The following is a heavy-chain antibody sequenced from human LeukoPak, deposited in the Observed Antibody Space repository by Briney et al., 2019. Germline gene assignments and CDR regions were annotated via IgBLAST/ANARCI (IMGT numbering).Heavy chain of an antibody. D-gene: IGHD6-6*01. J-gene: IGHJ4*02. CDR2: IRYDGSNK. Sequence: GGSLRLSCAASGFTFSSYGMHWVRQAPGKGLEWVAFIRYDGSNKYYADSVKGRFTISRDNSKNTLYLQMNSLRAEDTAVYYCAKDPPGAARPNSYYFDYWGQGTLVTVSS. CDR3: AKDPPGAARPNSYYFDY. CDR1: GFTFSSYG. V-gene: IGHV3-30*02.